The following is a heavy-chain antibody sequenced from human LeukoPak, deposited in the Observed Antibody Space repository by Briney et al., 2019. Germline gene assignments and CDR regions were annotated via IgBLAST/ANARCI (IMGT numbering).Heavy chain of an antibody. Sequence: ASVKFSFMACGYTFTDYYMHWVQQAPGQGLEWMGWINPNSGGTNYPQKFQGRVTMTRDTSISTAYMELSRLRSDDTAVYYCASSSRWHSAFDYWGQGTMVTVSS. CDR1: GYTFTDYY. V-gene: IGHV1-2*02. D-gene: IGHD6-13*01. CDR2: INPNSGGT. J-gene: IGHJ3*01. CDR3: ASSSRWHSAFDY.